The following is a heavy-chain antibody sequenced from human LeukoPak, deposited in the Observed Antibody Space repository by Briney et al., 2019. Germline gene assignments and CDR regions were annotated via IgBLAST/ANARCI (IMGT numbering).Heavy chain of an antibody. CDR2: IYYSGST. J-gene: IGHJ3*02. CDR3: ARLRRGYAFDI. Sequence: SETLSLTCTVSGGSISSYYWSWIRQPPGKGLEWIGYIYYSGSTNYNPSLKSRVTISVDTSKNQFSLKLSSVTAADTAVYYCARLRRGYAFDIWGQGTMVTVSS. CDR1: GGSISSYY. D-gene: IGHD5-12*01. V-gene: IGHV4-59*01.